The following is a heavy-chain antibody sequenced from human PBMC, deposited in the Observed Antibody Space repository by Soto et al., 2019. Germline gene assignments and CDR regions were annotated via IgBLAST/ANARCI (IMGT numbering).Heavy chain of an antibody. Sequence: QPGGSLRLSCAASGFTFSSYAMHWVRQAPGKGLEWVAVISYDGSNKYYADSVKGRFTISRDNSKNTLYLQMNSLRAEDTAVYYCARSSSGWYWVLIDYWGQGTLVTVSS. J-gene: IGHJ4*02. D-gene: IGHD6-19*01. CDR1: GFTFSSYA. CDR3: ARSSSGWYWVLIDY. V-gene: IGHV3-30-3*01. CDR2: ISYDGSNK.